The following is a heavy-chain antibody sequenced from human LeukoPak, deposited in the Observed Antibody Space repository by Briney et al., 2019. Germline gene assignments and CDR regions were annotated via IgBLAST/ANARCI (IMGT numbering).Heavy chain of an antibody. V-gene: IGHV3-33*01. CDR1: GFTFSFYG. J-gene: IGHJ4*02. CDR3: ARHNHGYDWDY. CDR2: IWPDGSNK. D-gene: IGHD5-12*01. Sequence: GGSLRLSCAASGFTFSFYGMHWVRQAPSKGLVWVAVIWPDGSNKYYADSVKGRFTVSRDNSKNTLYLQMNSLRAEDTAVYYCARHNHGYDWDYWGQGTLVTVSS.